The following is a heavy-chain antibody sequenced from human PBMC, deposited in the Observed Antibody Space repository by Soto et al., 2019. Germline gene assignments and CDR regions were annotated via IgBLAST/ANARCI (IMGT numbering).Heavy chain of an antibody. J-gene: IGHJ6*02. CDR2: IIPIFGTA. CDR3: ARDNSRVRNYYYYYGMDV. V-gene: IGHV1-69*13. CDR1: GGTFSSYA. D-gene: IGHD6-13*01. Sequence: SVKVSCKASGGTFSSYAISWVRQAPGQGLEWMGGIIPIFGTANYAQKVQGRVTITADESTSTAHMELSSLRSEDTAVYYCARDNSRVRNYYYYYGMDVWGQGTTVTVSS.